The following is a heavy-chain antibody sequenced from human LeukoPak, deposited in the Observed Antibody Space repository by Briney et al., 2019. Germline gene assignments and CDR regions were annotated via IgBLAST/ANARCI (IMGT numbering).Heavy chain of an antibody. J-gene: IGHJ4*02. CDR2: INTDGRTT. V-gene: IGHV3-74*01. Sequence: GGSLRLSCAASGFTFSNYWMHWVRQAPGKGLEWVSRINTDGRTTDYADSVKGRFTISTDNSKNTLYLQMNSLRAEDTAVYYCAKPPPDSSSWLFDYWGQGTLVTVSS. D-gene: IGHD6-13*01. CDR1: GFTFSNYW. CDR3: AKPPPDSSSWLFDY.